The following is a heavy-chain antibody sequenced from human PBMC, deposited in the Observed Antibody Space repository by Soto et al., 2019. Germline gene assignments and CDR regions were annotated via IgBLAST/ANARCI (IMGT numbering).Heavy chain of an antibody. J-gene: IGHJ4*02. CDR1: GYIFTSYT. D-gene: IGHD4-17*01. Sequence: VQLVQSGAEVKKPGASVRVSCKASGYIFTSYTITWVRQAPGQGLEWMGWISAYSGNTDYAQKFQGRVTMTTDTSTSTAYMELRSLRSDDTAVFYCARDRGADIDYWGQGTLVTVSS. V-gene: IGHV1-18*04. CDR2: ISAYSGNT. CDR3: ARDRGADIDY.